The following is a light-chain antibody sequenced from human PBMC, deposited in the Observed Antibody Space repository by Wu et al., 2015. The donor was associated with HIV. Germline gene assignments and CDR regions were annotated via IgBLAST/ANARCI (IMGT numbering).Light chain of an antibody. Sequence: EIVLTQSPGTLSLSPGERATLSCRASQSVSSSYLAWYQQKPGQAPRLLIYGASSRATGIPDRFSGSGSGTDFTLNISRLEPEDFAVYYCQQYGSLILSFGQGTKVEIK. CDR2: GAS. J-gene: IGKJ1*01. CDR3: QQYGSLILS. V-gene: IGKV3-20*01. CDR1: QSVSSSY.